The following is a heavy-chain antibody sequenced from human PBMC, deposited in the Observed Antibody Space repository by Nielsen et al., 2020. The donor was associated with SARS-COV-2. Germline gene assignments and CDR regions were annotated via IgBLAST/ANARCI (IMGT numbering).Heavy chain of an antibody. Sequence: SLKTCCAASGFISDDYVMHWGRPPPGKRQEWVSSVGGIGTSYAAPVKGRLTISRDDSKNTLSLQMNSLRVEDTAIYYCARGLTGSYSWGQGTLVTVSS. CDR1: GFISDDYV. CDR3: ARGLTGSYS. D-gene: IGHD1-26*01. CDR2: VGGIGT. J-gene: IGHJ5*02. V-gene: IGHV3-23*01.